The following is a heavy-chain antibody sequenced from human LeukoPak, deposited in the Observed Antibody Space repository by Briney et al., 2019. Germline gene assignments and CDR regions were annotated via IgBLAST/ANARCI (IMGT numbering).Heavy chain of an antibody. CDR3: ARVISNYYFDN. J-gene: IGHJ4*02. CDR2: FSHSVFT. CDR1: GYSISSGYS. D-gene: IGHD3-10*01. V-gene: IGHV4-38-2*01. Sequence: KASETLSLTCAVSGYSISSGYSWGWIRQPPGKGLEWIGFFSHSVFTYYNPSLMSRVTISVDSSKNHFSLKLSSVTAADTAFYYCARVISNYYFDNWGRGTLVTVSS.